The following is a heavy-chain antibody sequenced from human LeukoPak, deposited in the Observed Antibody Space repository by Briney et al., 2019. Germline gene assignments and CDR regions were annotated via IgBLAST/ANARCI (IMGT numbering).Heavy chain of an antibody. CDR1: GGSISSYY. Sequence: SETLSLTCTVSGGSISSYYWSWIRQPPGNGLEWIGYIYYSGSTNYNPSLKSRVTISVDTSKNQFSLKLSSVTAADTAVYYCARRRGSSSYNWFDPWGQGTLVTVSS. V-gene: IGHV4-59*08. CDR2: IYYSGST. J-gene: IGHJ5*02. D-gene: IGHD6-13*01. CDR3: ARRRGSSSYNWFDP.